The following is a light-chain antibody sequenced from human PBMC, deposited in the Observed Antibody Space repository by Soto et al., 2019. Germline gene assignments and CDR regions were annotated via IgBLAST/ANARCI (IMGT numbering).Light chain of an antibody. Sequence: QSVLTQPPSASGTPGQRVTISCSGSSSNIGSNTVNWYQQLPGTAPKLVIYSNNQRPSGVPDRFSGSKSGTSASLAISGLQSEDEADYYCVASDDSTLSYVVFG. CDR3: VASDDSTLSYVV. V-gene: IGLV1-44*01. CDR2: SNN. CDR1: SSNIGSNT. J-gene: IGLJ2*01.